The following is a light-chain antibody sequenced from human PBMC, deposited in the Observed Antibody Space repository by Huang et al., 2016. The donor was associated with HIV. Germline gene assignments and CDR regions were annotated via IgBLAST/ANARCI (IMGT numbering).Light chain of an antibody. Sequence: EIVLTQSPGTLSLSPGESATLSCRASENVRKNYLVWYQQKPGQPPRLLIYGASSRAAGIPDRFSGSGSGTDFTLTITRLEPEDFAVYYCQQYGTSPRTFGGGTRVEI. CDR2: GAS. J-gene: IGKJ4*01. CDR1: ENVRKNY. V-gene: IGKV3-20*01. CDR3: QQYGTSPRT.